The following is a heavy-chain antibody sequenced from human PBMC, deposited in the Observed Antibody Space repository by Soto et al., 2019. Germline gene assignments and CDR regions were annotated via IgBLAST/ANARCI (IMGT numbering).Heavy chain of an antibody. Sequence: GGSLRLSCAASGFTFSSYAMHWVRQAPGKGLEWVAVISYDGSNKYYADSAKGRFTISRDNSKNTLYLQMNSLRAEDTAVYYCAMLGYCSSTSCYHFDYWGQGTLVTVSS. CDR3: AMLGYCSSTSCYHFDY. CDR1: GFTFSSYA. CDR2: ISYDGSNK. V-gene: IGHV3-30-3*01. J-gene: IGHJ4*02. D-gene: IGHD2-2*01.